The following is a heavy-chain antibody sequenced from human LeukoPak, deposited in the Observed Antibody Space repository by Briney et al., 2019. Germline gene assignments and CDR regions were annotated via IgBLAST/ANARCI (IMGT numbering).Heavy chain of an antibody. J-gene: IGHJ3*02. V-gene: IGHV4-39*07. D-gene: IGHD2-15*01. Sequence: SETLSLTCTVSGGSISSSSYYWGWIRQPGGKGREWIGRMDYSGSTSYNPSLTSRVTISVDTSKNQFSLKLSSVTAADTAVYYCARELGYCSGDSCYSLNAFDIWGQGTMVTVSS. CDR1: GGSISSSSYY. CDR2: MDYSGST. CDR3: ARELGYCSGDSCYSLNAFDI.